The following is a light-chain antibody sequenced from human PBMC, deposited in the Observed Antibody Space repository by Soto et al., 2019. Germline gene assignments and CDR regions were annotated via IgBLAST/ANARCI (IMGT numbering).Light chain of an antibody. J-gene: IGLJ3*02. CDR3: SSYTSSSTVV. CDR2: EVS. CDR1: SRDVGSYKY. Sequence: QSALTQPASVSGSPGQSITISCTGTSRDVGSYKYVSWYQQHPGKAPKVMIHEVSNRPSGVSNRFSGSKSGNTASLTISGLQTEDEADYYCSSYTSSSTVVFGGGTKLTVL. V-gene: IGLV2-14*01.